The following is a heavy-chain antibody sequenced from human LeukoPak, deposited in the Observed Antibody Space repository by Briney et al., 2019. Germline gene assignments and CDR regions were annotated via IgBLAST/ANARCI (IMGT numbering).Heavy chain of an antibody. J-gene: IGHJ3*02. V-gene: IGHV1-2*02. D-gene: IGHD6-13*01. CDR3: ARIRKSNSWYDAFDI. Sequence: GASVKVSCKASGYTFTAYFIHWVRQAPGQGLEWMGWINPNSGATTFAQKFQGRVTMTRDTSISTAYMDLSRLKSDDTAAYYCARIRKSNSWYDAFDIWGQGTMVTVSS. CDR2: INPNSGAT. CDR1: GYTFTAYF.